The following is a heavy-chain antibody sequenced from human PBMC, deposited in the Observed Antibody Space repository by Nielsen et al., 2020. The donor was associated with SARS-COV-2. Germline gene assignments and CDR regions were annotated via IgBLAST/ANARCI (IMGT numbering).Heavy chain of an antibody. Sequence: GESLKISCAASGFTFSSYSMNWVRQAPGKGLEWVSSISSSSSYIYYADSVKGRFTISRDNAKNSLYLQMNSLRAEDTALYYCAKGKMTTGGLDAFDVWGQGTMVTVSS. CDR1: GFTFSSYS. CDR3: AKGKMTTGGLDAFDV. CDR2: ISSSSSYI. D-gene: IGHD4-17*01. J-gene: IGHJ3*01. V-gene: IGHV3-21*01.